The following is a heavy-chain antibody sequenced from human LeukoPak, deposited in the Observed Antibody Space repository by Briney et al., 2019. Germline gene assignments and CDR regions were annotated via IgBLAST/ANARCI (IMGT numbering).Heavy chain of an antibody. CDR3: ARDSGWYTHDY. V-gene: IGHV3-7*01. J-gene: IGHJ4*02. CDR1: GFTLSTYW. CDR2: INHDGSEK. D-gene: IGHD6-19*01. Sequence: SGGSLRLSCEASGFTLSTYWMSWVRQAPGKGLEWVANINHDGSEKYYVDSLKGRFTIFRDNARNSLSLQMNSLRAEDTAVYYCARDSGWYTHDYWGQGTLVTVSS.